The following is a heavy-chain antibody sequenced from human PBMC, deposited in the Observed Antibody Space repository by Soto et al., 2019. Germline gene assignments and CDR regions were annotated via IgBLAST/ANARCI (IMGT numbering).Heavy chain of an antibody. Sequence: GGSLRLSCAASGFTFSSYAMSWVRQAPGKGLEWVSAISGSGSSKYYADSVKGRFTISRDNSKNTLYLQMNSLRAEDTAVYYCAKRKCTNGVGRTYGGSFDYWGQGTLVTVSS. J-gene: IGHJ4*02. CDR1: GFTFSSYA. CDR3: AKRKCTNGVGRTYGGSFDY. CDR2: ISGSGSSK. D-gene: IGHD2-8*01. V-gene: IGHV3-23*01.